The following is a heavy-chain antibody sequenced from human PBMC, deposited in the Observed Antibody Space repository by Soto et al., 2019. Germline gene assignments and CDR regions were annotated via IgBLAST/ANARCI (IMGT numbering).Heavy chain of an antibody. Sequence: QITLKESGPPLVKPTQTLTLTCTFSGFSLSTSGVGVGWIRQPPGKALEWLALIYWDDDKRYSPSLKSRLTITDDTSKNQVVLTMTNMDPVDTATYYCAHRQRTVYFDYWGQGTLVTVSS. V-gene: IGHV2-5*02. D-gene: IGHD4-17*01. CDR3: AHRQRTVYFDY. J-gene: IGHJ4*02. CDR2: IYWDDDK. CDR1: GFSLSTSGVG.